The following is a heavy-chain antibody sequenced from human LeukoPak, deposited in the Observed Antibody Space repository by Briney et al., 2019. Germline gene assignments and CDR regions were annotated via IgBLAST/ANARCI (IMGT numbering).Heavy chain of an antibody. CDR2: ISAYNGNT. Sequence: GASVKVSCKASGYTFTSYGISWVRQAPGQGLEWMGWISAYNGNTNYAQKLQGRVTMTRDTSTSTVYMELSSLRSEDTAVYYCARGSILGSYYFDYWGQGTLVTVSS. CDR3: ARGSILGSYYFDY. J-gene: IGHJ4*02. V-gene: IGHV1-18*01. D-gene: IGHD2-15*01. CDR1: GYTFTSYG.